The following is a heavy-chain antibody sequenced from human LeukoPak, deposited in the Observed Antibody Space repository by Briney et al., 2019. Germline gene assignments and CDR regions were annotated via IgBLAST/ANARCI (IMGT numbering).Heavy chain of an antibody. CDR3: AKREYNFWSGYFF. D-gene: IGHD3-3*01. CDR2: INDSGGST. J-gene: IGHJ4*02. Sequence: PGGSLRLSCAASGLTFSSYAMTWVRQAPGKGLEWVSSINDSGGSTYYADSVKGRFTTSRDNSKNTLYLQMNSLRAEDTAVYYCAKREYNFWSGYFFWGQGTLVTVSS. CDR1: GLTFSSYA. V-gene: IGHV3-23*01.